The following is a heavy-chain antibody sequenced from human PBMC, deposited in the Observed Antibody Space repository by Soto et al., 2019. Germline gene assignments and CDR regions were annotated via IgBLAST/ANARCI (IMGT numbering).Heavy chain of an antibody. Sequence: PSETLSLTCDVSGVSISGNHLSWIRQAPGKGLEWVGYVHFSGSTTYNPSLEPRLNISFDMSKSQVYLQLTSVTAADTAVYYCARFGAAAAHDDNWGRGVLVTVSS. CDR1: GVSISGNH. D-gene: IGHD6-13*01. CDR2: VHFSGST. CDR3: ARFGAAAAHDDN. V-gene: IGHV4-59*01. J-gene: IGHJ4*01.